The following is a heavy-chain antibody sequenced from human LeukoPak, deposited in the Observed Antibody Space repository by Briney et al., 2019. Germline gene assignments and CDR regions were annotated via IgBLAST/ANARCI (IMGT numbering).Heavy chain of an antibody. V-gene: IGHV3-11*01. CDR2: ISSASSTI. CDR1: GFTFSDYY. D-gene: IGHD1-26*01. CDR3: AREIRGYSYFDQ. Sequence: GGSLRLSCAASGFTFSDYYMNWIRQAPGGGLEWVSYISSASSTIYYADSVKGRFTISRDNAKNSLYLQVNSLRAEDTAVYYCAREIRGYSYFDQWGRGTLVTVSS. J-gene: IGHJ4*02.